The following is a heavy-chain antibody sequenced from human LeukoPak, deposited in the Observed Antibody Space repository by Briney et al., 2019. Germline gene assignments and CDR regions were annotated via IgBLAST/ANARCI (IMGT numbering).Heavy chain of an antibody. J-gene: IGHJ4*02. CDR2: ISWNSGSI. Sequence: PGGSLRLPCAASGFTFDDYAMHWVRQAPGKGLEWVSGISWNSGSIGYGDSVKGRFTISRDNAKNSLHLQMNSLRAEDTALYYCAKDRYSRSWYYFDYWGQGTLVSVSS. CDR3: AKDRYSRSWYYFDY. CDR1: GFTFDDYA. V-gene: IGHV3-9*01. D-gene: IGHD6-13*01.